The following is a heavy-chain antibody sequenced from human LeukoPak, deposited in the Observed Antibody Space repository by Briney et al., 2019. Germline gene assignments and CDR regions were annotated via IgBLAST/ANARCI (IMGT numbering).Heavy chain of an antibody. Sequence: GGSLRLSCAASGFTFSSYSMNWVRQAPGKGLEWVSSISSSSSYIYYADSVKGRFTISRDNAKNSLYLQMNSLRAEDTAVCYCARDRDDYYGSGSYFDHWGQGTLVTVSS. D-gene: IGHD3-10*01. J-gene: IGHJ5*02. CDR1: GFTFSSYS. CDR3: ARDRDDYYGSGSYFDH. V-gene: IGHV3-21*01. CDR2: ISSSSSYI.